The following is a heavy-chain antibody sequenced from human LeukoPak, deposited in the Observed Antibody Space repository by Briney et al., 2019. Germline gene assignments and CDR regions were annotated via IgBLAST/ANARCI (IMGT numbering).Heavy chain of an antibody. J-gene: IGHJ5*02. V-gene: IGHV4-34*01. CDR1: GGSFSGYY. D-gene: IGHD1-7*01. CDR2: INRSGST. Sequence: SETLPLTCAVYGGSFSGYYWSWIRQPPGKGLEWIGEINRSGSTNYNPSLKSRVTISVDTSKNQFSLKLSSVTAADTAVYYCARGRYNWNYDWFDPWGQGTLVTVSS. CDR3: ARGRYNWNYDWFDP.